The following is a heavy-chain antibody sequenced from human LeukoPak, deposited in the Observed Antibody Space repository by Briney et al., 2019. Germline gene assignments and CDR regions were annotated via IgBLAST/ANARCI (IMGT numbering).Heavy chain of an antibody. D-gene: IGHD4-17*01. CDR1: GGTFSGYY. CDR3: ARDRTDYGDYGNWFDP. CDR2: INHSGST. Sequence: SETLSLTCAVYGGTFSGYYWSWIRQPPGKGLEWIGEINHSGSTNYNPSLKSRVTISVDTSKNQFSLKLSSVTAADTAVYCCARDRTDYGDYGNWFDPWGQGTLVTVSS. J-gene: IGHJ5*02. V-gene: IGHV4-34*01.